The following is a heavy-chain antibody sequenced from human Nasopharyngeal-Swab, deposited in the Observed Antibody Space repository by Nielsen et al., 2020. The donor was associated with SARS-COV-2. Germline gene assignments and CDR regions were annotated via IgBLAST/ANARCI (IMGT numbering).Heavy chain of an antibody. Sequence: ASVTLSCQASGYTFTSYAMNLVRQAPGQGLEWMGWINTNTVNPTYAQGFTGRFVFSLDTSVSTAYLQISSLKAEDTAVYYCAREYSGDYRAFDIWGQKTMVTVSS. CDR2: INTNTVNP. J-gene: IGHJ3*02. CDR3: AREYSGDYRAFDI. D-gene: IGHD1-26*01. V-gene: IGHV7-4-1*02. CDR1: GYTFTSYA.